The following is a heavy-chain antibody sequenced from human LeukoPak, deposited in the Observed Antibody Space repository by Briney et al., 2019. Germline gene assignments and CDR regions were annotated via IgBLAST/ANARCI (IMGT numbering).Heavy chain of an antibody. J-gene: IGHJ3*02. D-gene: IGHD3-22*01. V-gene: IGHV4-34*01. CDR1: GGSFSGYY. CDR2: INHSGST. CDR3: ARVAYYYDSSGYHDAFDI. Sequence: SETLSLTCAVYGGSFSGYYWRWIRQPPGKGLEWIGEINHSGSTNYNPSLKSRVTISVDTTKNQFSLKLSSVTAADTAVYYCARVAYYYDSSGYHDAFDIWGQGTMVTVSS.